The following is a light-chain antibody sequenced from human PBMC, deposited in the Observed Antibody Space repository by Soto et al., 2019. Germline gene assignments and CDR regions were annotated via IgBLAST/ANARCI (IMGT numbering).Light chain of an antibody. CDR3: QQYNYYST. CDR2: DVS. CDR1: HSLNGR. V-gene: IGKV1-5*01. J-gene: IGKJ1*01. Sequence: DIQMTQSPSTLSSSIGDRVTITCRASHSLNGRLAWYRQRPGHAPDLLIYDVSTLETGVPSRFSGTGSETEFTLPSSGLQPDACSNYYCQQYNYYSTFGPGTTVEIK.